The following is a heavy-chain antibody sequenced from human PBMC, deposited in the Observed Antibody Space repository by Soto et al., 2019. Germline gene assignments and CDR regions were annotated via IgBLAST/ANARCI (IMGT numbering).Heavy chain of an antibody. Sequence: RLSCAASGFTFSSYAMSWVRQAPGKGLEWVSAISGSGGSTYYADSVKGRFTISRDNSKNTLYLQMNSLRAEDTAVYYCARVIRGYSYGLSPLGAFDIWGQGTMVTVSS. D-gene: IGHD5-18*01. J-gene: IGHJ3*02. CDR2: ISGSGGST. CDR1: GFTFSSYA. V-gene: IGHV3-23*01. CDR3: ARVIRGYSYGLSPLGAFDI.